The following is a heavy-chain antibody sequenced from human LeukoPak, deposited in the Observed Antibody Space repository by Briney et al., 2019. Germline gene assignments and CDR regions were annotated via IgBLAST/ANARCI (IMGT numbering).Heavy chain of an antibody. D-gene: IGHD2-2*01. Sequence: AASVKVSCKAYGGTFSSYAISWVRQAPGQGLEWMGGIIPIFGTANYAQTFQGRVTITTDESTSTAYMELSSLRSEDTAVYYCALYCSSTSCLATNSPWGQGTLVTVSS. J-gene: IGHJ5*02. CDR1: GGTFSSYA. V-gene: IGHV1-69*05. CDR2: IIPIFGTA. CDR3: ALYCSSTSCLATNSP.